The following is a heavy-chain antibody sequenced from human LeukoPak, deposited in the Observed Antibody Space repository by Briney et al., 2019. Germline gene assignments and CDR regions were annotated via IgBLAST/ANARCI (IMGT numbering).Heavy chain of an antibody. J-gene: IGHJ6*02. CDR2: ISYDGSNK. CDR3: ARSSSSGDYYYCGMDV. Sequence: PGGSLRLSCAASGFTFSSYAMHWVRQAPGKGLEWVAVISYDGSNKYYADSVKGRFTISRDNSKNTLYLQMNSLRAEDTAVYYCARSSSSGDYYYCGMDVWGQGTTVTVSS. V-gene: IGHV3-30-3*01. CDR1: GFTFSSYA. D-gene: IGHD6-25*01.